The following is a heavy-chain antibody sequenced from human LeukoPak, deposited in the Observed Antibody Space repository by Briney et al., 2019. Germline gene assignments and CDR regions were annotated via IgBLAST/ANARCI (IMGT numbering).Heavy chain of an antibody. J-gene: IGHJ4*02. CDR1: GFTYSSYS. CDR3: AREGHVLMVYAGGPFDY. V-gene: IGHV3-21*01. Sequence: GGSLRLSCAASGFTYSSYSMNWVRQAPGKGLEWVSSISSSSSYIYYADSVKGRFTISRDNAKSSLYLQMNSLRAEDTAVYYCAREGHVLMVYAGGPFDYWGQGTLVTVSS. CDR2: ISSSSSYI. D-gene: IGHD2-8*01.